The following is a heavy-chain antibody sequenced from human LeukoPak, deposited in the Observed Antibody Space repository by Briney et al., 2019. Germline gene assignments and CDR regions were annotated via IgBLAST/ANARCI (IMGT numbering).Heavy chain of an antibody. CDR2: IYPYSGDT. CDR3: ARWRGSGWSFDF. D-gene: IGHD6-13*01. J-gene: IGHJ4*02. CDR1: GYTFTGYY. V-gene: IGHV1-2*06. Sequence: GASVKVSCKASGYTFTGYYIHWVRQAPGQGLEWMGRIYPYSGDTDYAQKFQGRVTMTRDTSVSTAYMELSSLRSDDTAVYFCARWRGSGWSFDFWGQGTLVTVSS.